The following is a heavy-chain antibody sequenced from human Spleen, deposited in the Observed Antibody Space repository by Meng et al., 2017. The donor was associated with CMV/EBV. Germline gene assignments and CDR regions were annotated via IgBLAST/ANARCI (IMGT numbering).Heavy chain of an antibody. J-gene: IGHJ4*02. Sequence: RFSPASGFTFMNAWMSWVRQAPGKGVEWVGRIKTKTDGGTTDNTAPVKGRFTISIDDTKNTLYLQMNSLKTEDTAVYYCITDIPFDYWGQGTLVTVSS. CDR3: ITDIPFDY. CDR1: GFTFMNAW. CDR2: IKTKTDGGTT. V-gene: IGHV3-15*01.